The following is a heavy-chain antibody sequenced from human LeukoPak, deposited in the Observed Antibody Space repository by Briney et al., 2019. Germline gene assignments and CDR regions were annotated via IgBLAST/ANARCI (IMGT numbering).Heavy chain of an antibody. V-gene: IGHV1-24*01. D-gene: IGHD3-10*01. Sequence: GASVKVSCKVSGYTLTELSMHWVRQAPGKGLERMGGFDPEDGETIYAQKFQGRVTMTEDTSTDTAYMELRSLRSEDTAVYYCATVLLWFGESFSHWGQGTLVTVSS. CDR2: FDPEDGET. CDR3: ATVLLWFGESFSH. CDR1: GYTLTELS. J-gene: IGHJ4*02.